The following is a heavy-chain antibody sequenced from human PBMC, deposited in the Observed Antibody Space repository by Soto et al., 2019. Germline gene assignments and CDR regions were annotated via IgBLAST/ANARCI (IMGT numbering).Heavy chain of an antibody. CDR1: GASISGFY. V-gene: IGHV4-4*07. CDR3: VRDGTKTLRDWFDP. CDR2: IYATGTT. D-gene: IGHD1-1*01. Sequence: ILSLTCTVSGASISGFYWSWIRKSAGKGLEWIGRIYATGTTDYNPSLKSRVMMSVDTSKKQFSLKLRSVTAADTAVYYCVRDGTKTLRDWFDPWGQGISVTAPQ. J-gene: IGHJ5*02.